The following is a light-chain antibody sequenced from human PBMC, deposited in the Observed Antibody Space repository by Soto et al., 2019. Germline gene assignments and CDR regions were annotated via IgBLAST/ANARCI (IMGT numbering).Light chain of an antibody. CDR2: GAS. J-gene: IGKJ5*01. Sequence: EIVMTQSPATLSVSPGEGATLSCRASQSVTSNLAWYQQKPGQAPRLLIYGASTRATGIPASFSGSGSGAEFTLTISSLQSEDFAVYYCQQYNNWPITFGQGTRLEVK. V-gene: IGKV3-15*01. CDR3: QQYNNWPIT. CDR1: QSVTSN.